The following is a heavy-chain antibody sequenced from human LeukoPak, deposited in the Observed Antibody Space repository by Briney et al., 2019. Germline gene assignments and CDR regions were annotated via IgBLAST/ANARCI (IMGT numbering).Heavy chain of an antibody. D-gene: IGHD6-13*01. CDR1: ENTFTNYY. CDR3: ARETGYSSSWSTLHYFDY. J-gene: IGHJ4*02. CDR2: INPNGDRT. Sequence: WASVKVSCKASENTFTNYYMHWVRQAPGQGLEWLGLINPNGDRTDYAQNFQGRVTMTRDTSTTTVYLELSSLRSEDTAVYYCARETGYSSSWSTLHYFDYWGQGTLVTVSS. V-gene: IGHV1-46*01.